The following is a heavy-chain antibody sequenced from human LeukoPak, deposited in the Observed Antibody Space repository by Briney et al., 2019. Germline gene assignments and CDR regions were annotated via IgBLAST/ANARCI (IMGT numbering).Heavy chain of an antibody. CDR1: GHPISRGDD. Sequence: PSETLSLTCALSGHPISRGDDWGWTGQPPGKGLDWIGSILNSGNSYYNQSLKTRVSISAITSKRHFTLKLICVTAADTAEYDCEKNGSEPLGNAGSFDYWGQGTQVTVSS. V-gene: IGHV4-38-2*01. D-gene: IGHD2-2*03. CDR3: EKNGSEPLGNAGSFDY. CDR2: ILNSGNS. J-gene: IGHJ4*02.